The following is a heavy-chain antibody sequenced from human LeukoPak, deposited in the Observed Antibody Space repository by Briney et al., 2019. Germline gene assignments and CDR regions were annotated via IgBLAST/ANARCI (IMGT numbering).Heavy chain of an antibody. CDR3: VKAVSMVRGKVADY. V-gene: IGHV3-30*02. D-gene: IGHD3-10*01. CDR2: IRYDGSNK. CDR1: GFTFSSYG. J-gene: IGHJ4*02. Sequence: GGSLRLSCAASGFTFSSYGMHWVRQAPGKGLEWVAFIRYDGSNKYYADSVKGRFTISRDNSKNTLYLQMNSLRAEDTAVYYCVKAVSMVRGKVADYWGQGTLVTVSS.